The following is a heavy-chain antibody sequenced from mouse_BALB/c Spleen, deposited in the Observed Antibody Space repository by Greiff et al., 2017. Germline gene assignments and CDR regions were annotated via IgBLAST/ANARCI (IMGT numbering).Heavy chain of an antibody. D-gene: IGHD2-10*02. CDR1: GFSLTGYG. V-gene: IGHV2-9*02. Sequence: VKLVESGPGLVAPSQSLSITCTVSGFSLTGYGVNWVRQPPGKGLEWLGMIWAGGSTNYNSALMSRLSISKDNSKSQVFLKMNSLQTDDTAMYYCARDRYGPYAMDYWGQGTSVTVSS. CDR2: IWAGGST. J-gene: IGHJ4*01. CDR3: ARDRYGPYAMDY.